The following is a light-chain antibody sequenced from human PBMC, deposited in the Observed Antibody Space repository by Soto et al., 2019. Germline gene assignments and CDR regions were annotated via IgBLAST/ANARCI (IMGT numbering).Light chain of an antibody. V-gene: IGLV1-51*01. CDR1: SSNIGNNY. Sequence: QSVLTQPPSVSAAPGQKVTISCSGSSSNIGNNYVSWYQQLPGTAPKHLIYDNNKRPSGIPDRFSGSKSGTSATLGITGLQTGDEADYYCGTWDSSLSAYVFRTGTKLTVL. CDR3: GTWDSSLSAYV. CDR2: DNN. J-gene: IGLJ1*01.